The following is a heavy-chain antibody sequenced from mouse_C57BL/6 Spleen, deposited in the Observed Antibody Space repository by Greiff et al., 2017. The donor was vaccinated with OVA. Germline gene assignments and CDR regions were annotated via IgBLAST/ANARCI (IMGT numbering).Heavy chain of an antibody. J-gene: IGHJ4*01. CDR1: GYTFTDYY. CDR2: INPNNGGT. V-gene: IGHV1-26*01. Sequence: EVQLQQSGPELVKPGASVKISCKASGYTFTDYYMNWVKQSHGKSLEWIGDINPNNGGTSYNQKFKGKATLTVDKSSSTAYMELRSLTSEDSAVYYCARDGGTVVAPYAMDYWGQGTSVTVSS. D-gene: IGHD1-1*01. CDR3: ARDGGTVVAPYAMDY.